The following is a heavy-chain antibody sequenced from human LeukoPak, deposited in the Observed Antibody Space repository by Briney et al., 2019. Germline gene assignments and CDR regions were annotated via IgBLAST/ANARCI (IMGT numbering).Heavy chain of an antibody. CDR3: ARSGYGSGSYYNVAY. J-gene: IGHJ4*02. CDR1: GGSISPYY. V-gene: IGHV4-59*05. Sequence: SETLSLTCTVSGGSISPYYWSWIRQPPGKGLEWIGSIYYSGSTYYNPPLKSRVTISVDTSKNQFSLKLSSVTAADTAVYYCARSGYGSGSYYNVAYWGQGTLVTVSS. D-gene: IGHD3-10*01. CDR2: IYYSGST.